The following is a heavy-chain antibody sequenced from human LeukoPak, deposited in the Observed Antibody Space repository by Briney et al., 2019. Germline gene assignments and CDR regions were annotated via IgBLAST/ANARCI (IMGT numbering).Heavy chain of an antibody. J-gene: IGHJ4*02. CDR1: GGTFSSYA. Sequence: SVKVSCKASGGTFSSYAISWVRQAPGQGLEWMGGIIPIFGTANYAQKFQGRVTITADESTSTAYMELRSLRSDDTAVYYCARDLYSRRMNYYGSGSYFAYWGQGTLVTVSS. V-gene: IGHV1-69*13. D-gene: IGHD3-10*01. CDR3: ARDLYSRRMNYYGSGSYFAY. CDR2: IIPIFGTA.